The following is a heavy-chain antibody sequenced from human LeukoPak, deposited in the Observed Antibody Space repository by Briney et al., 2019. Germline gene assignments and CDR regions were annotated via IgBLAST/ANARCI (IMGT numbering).Heavy chain of an antibody. CDR3: ARQSLSYYYGSGNYIYYYYYMDV. V-gene: IGHV5-51*01. CDR2: IYPGDSDT. Sequence: GESLKISCKGSGYSFTSYWIGWVRQMPGKGLVWMGIIYPGDSDTRYSPSFQGQVTISADKSISTAYLQWSSLKASDTAMYYCARQSLSYYYGSGNYIYYYYYMDVWGKGTTVTISS. D-gene: IGHD3-10*01. CDR1: GYSFTSYW. J-gene: IGHJ6*03.